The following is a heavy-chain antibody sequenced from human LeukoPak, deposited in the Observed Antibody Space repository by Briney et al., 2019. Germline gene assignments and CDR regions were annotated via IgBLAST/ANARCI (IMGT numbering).Heavy chain of an antibody. CDR1: GDSVSSGY. Sequence: SETLSLICNVSGDSVSSGYWSWIRQSPGKGLEWIGFIQDSGITDYNPSLKSRLHMSVDISKNQFSLNLRSVTAADTAVYYCAGRGHRYSRDWGQGILVTISS. CDR3: AGRGHRYSRD. V-gene: IGHV4-4*09. J-gene: IGHJ1*01. D-gene: IGHD2-15*01. CDR2: IQDSGIT.